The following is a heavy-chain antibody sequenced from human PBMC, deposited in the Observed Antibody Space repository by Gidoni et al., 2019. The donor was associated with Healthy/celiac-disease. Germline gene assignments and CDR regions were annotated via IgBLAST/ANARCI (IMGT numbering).Heavy chain of an antibody. CDR3: ARSLVATRQLDY. D-gene: IGHD5-12*01. J-gene: IGHJ4*02. CDR1: GFTFSSYG. V-gene: IGHV3-33*01. Sequence: QVQLVESGGGVVQPGRSLRLSCAASGFTFSSYGMPWVRQAPGKGLEWVAVIWYDGSNKYYADSVKGRFTISRDNSKNTLYLQMNSLRAEDTAVYYCARSLVATRQLDYWGQGTLVTVSS. CDR2: IWYDGSNK.